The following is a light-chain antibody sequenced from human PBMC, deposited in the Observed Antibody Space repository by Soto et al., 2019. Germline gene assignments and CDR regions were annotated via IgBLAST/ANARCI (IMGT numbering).Light chain of an antibody. CDR3: QQYNTSPWT. CDR2: KAS. CDR1: QSINNW. J-gene: IGKJ1*01. Sequence: DIQMTQSPSTLSASVGDRVTITCRASQSINNWLAWYQQKPGKAPNLLIYKASSLQSGVPSRFSGSGSGTEFTLTISSLQPDDFATYFCQQYNTSPWTFGQGTRWIS. V-gene: IGKV1-5*03.